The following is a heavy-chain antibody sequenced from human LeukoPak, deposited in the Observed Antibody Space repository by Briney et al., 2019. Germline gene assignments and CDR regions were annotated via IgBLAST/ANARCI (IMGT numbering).Heavy chain of an antibody. V-gene: IGHV3-74*01. CDR3: ARGSGSTVMDY. Sequence: GGSLRLSCAGSGFTFSSYWMHWVRQGPGEGLGWVSRINSDGGATSYAGSVRGRFTISRDNAKNTLHLQMSSLRPEDTAVYYCARGSGSTVMDYWGQGTLVTVSS. CDR2: INSDGGAT. J-gene: IGHJ4*02. D-gene: IGHD5-18*01. CDR1: GFTFSSYW.